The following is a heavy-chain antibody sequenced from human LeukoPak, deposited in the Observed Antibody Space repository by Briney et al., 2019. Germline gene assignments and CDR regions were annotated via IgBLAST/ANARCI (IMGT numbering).Heavy chain of an antibody. D-gene: IGHD3-22*01. CDR1: GGTFSSYA. CDR2: IIPIFGTA. V-gene: IGHV1-69*06. CDR3: ARGSPPLYDSSGYFPQEY. J-gene: IGHJ4*02. Sequence: SVKVSCKASGGTFSSYAISWVRQAPGQGLEWMGGIIPIFGTANYAQKFQGRVTITADKSTSTAYMELSSLRSEDTAVYYCARGSPPLYDSSGYFPQEYWGQGTLVTVSS.